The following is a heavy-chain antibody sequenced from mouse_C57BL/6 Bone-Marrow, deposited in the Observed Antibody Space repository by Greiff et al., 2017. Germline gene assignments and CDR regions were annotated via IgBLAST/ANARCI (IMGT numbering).Heavy chain of an antibody. J-gene: IGHJ3*01. CDR1: GYTFTNYW. D-gene: IGHD1-1*01. Sequence: QVQLKQSGAELVRPGTSVKMSCKASGYTFTNYWIGWAKQRPGHGLEWIGDIYPGGGYTNYNEKFKGKATLTADKSSSTAYMQFSSLTSEDSAIYYCARYYYGSRAWFAYWGQGTLVTVSA. V-gene: IGHV1-63*01. CDR3: ARYYYGSRAWFAY. CDR2: IYPGGGYT.